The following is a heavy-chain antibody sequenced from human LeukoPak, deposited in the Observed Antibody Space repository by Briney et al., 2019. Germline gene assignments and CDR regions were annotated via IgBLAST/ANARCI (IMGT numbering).Heavy chain of an antibody. CDR3: ARFYGDYPYYYYYYMDV. V-gene: IGHV4-34*01. CDR1: SESFSGYF. D-gene: IGHD4-17*01. J-gene: IGHJ6*03. CDR2: INYSGST. Sequence: SETLSLTCAIYSESFSGYFWSWIRQPPGKGLERIGEINYSGSTNYNPSLKSRVTISVDTSKNQFSLKLSSVTAADTAVYYCARFYGDYPYYYYYYMDVWGKGTTVTISS.